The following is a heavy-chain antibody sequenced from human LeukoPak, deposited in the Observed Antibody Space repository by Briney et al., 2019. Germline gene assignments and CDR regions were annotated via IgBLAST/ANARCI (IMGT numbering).Heavy chain of an antibody. V-gene: IGHV1-2*02. D-gene: IGHD3-10*01. Sequence: GASVTVPCKASGYTFTGYYMHWVRQAPGQGLEWMGWINPNSGGTNYAQKFQGRVTMTRDTSINTAYMELSRLRSDDTAVYYFAREVGEWFGELFLPFKYWGQGTLVTVSS. CDR2: INPNSGGT. J-gene: IGHJ4*02. CDR3: AREVGEWFGELFLPFKY. CDR1: GYTFTGYY.